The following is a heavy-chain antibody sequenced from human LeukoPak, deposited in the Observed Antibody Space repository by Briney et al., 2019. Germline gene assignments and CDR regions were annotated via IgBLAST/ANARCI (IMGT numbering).Heavy chain of an antibody. CDR1: GGSISSYY. CDR2: IYTSGST. D-gene: IGHD2-2*01. Sequence: SETLSLTCTVSGGSISSYYWSWIRQPAGKGLEWIGRIYTSGSTNYNPSLKSRVTISLDTSKNQFSLKLSSVTAADTAVYYCASAPQDRSSTSFDPWGQGTLVTVSS. CDR3: ASAPQDRSSTSFDP. J-gene: IGHJ5*02. V-gene: IGHV4-4*07.